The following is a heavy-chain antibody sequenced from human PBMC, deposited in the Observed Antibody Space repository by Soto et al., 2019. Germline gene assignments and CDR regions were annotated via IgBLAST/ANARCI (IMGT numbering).Heavy chain of an antibody. CDR3: ARGYCRGGSCSYGFFYYGMGV. J-gene: IGHJ6*04. D-gene: IGHD2-15*01. CDR1: GGTFSIYA. Sequence: ASVKVCCRASGGTFSIYAISWVRQAPGQGLEWMGGIIPIFGTANYAQTFQGRVTITADGSTSTAYTELSRQNTEDTAVYYCARGYCRGGSCSYGFFYYGMGVHGKRTT. CDR2: IIPIFGTA. V-gene: IGHV1-69*13.